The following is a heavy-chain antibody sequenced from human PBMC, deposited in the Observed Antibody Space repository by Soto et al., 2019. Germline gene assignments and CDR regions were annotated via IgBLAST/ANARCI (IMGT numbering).Heavy chain of an antibody. D-gene: IGHD1-26*01. V-gene: IGHV4-39*07. Sequence: PSETLSLTYTVSGGSISSSSYFWGWIRQPPGKGLEWIGSIYYSGSTYYNPSLKSRVTISVDKSKNQFSLNLNSVTAADTAVYYCARHSGSYFRDYWGQGTLVTSPQ. CDR1: GGSISSSSYF. CDR3: ARHSGSYFRDY. J-gene: IGHJ4*02. CDR2: IYYSGST.